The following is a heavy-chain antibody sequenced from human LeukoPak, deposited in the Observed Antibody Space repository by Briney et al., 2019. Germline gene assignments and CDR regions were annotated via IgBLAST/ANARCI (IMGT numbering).Heavy chain of an antibody. CDR3: ARGGSSTVAEDYYMDV. Sequence: SETLSLTCTVSGGSISSYYWSWIRQPPGKGLEWIGYIYYSGSTNYNPSLKSRVTISVDTSKNQFSLKLSSVTAADTAVYYCARGGSSTVAEDYYMDVWGKGTTVIVSS. CDR2: IYYSGST. CDR1: GGSISSYY. D-gene: IGHD4-23*01. J-gene: IGHJ6*03. V-gene: IGHV4-59*01.